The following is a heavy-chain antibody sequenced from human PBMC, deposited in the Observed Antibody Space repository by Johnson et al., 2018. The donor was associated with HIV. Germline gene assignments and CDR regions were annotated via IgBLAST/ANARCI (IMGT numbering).Heavy chain of an antibody. CDR2: IKQDGSEK. CDR3: ARDQWMAGDAFDI. CDR1: GFTFSSYW. J-gene: IGHJ3*02. Sequence: EVQLVESGGGLVQPGGSLRLSCAASGFTFSSYWMSWVRQAPGKGLEWVANIKQDGSEKYYVDSVKGRITISRDNAKNSLYLQMNSLRAEDTAVYYCARDQWMAGDAFDIWGQGTMVTVSS. D-gene: IGHD5-24*01. V-gene: IGHV3-7*01.